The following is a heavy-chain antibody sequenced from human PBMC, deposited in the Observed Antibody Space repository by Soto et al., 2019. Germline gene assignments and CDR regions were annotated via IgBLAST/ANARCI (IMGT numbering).Heavy chain of an antibody. CDR2: ISYDGSNK. CDR3: AKDHASPYCGGDCYSGVVGENFDY. V-gene: IGHV3-30*18. CDR1: RFTFSAYG. D-gene: IGHD2-21*02. Sequence: QVQLVESGGGVVQPGRSLRLSCAASRFTFSAYGMHWVRQAPGKGLEWVAVISYDGSNKYYADSVTGRFTISRDNSKNTLYLQMNSLRAEDTAVYYCAKDHASPYCGGDCYSGVVGENFDYWGQGTLVTVSS. J-gene: IGHJ4*02.